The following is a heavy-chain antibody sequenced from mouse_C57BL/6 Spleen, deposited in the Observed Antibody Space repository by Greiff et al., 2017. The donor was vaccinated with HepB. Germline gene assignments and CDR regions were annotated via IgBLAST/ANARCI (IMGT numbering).Heavy chain of an antibody. CDR3: TTPRFIGPYWYFDG. D-gene: IGHD1-1*01. Sequence: VQLQQSGAELVRPGASVKLSCTASGFNIKDYYMHWVKQRPEQGLEWIGRIDPEDGDTEYAPKFQGKATMTADTSSNTAYLQLSSLTSEDTAVYYCTTPRFIGPYWYFDGWGTGTTVTVSS. CDR2: IDPEDGDT. J-gene: IGHJ1*03. CDR1: GFNIKDYY. V-gene: IGHV14-1*01.